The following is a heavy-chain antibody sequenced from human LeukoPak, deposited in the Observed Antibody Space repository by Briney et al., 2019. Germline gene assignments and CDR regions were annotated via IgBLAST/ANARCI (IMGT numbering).Heavy chain of an antibody. V-gene: IGHV4-39*01. CDR2: IHYSGST. CDR1: GGSISSSSYY. D-gene: IGHD3-22*01. J-gene: IGHJ4*02. Sequence: SETLSLTCTVSGGSISSSSYYWGWIRQSPGKGLEWIGHIHYSGSTYYHPSLKSRVTISVDTSKNQFSLKLSSVTAADAAVYYCASRISLIVGNPAFDYWGQGTLVTFSS. CDR3: ASRISLIVGNPAFDY.